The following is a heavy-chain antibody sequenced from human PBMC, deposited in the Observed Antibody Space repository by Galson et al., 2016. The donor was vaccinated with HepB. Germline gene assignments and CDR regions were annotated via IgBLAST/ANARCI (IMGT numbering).Heavy chain of an antibody. D-gene: IGHD3-9*01. V-gene: IGHV3-30*18. J-gene: IGHJ4*02. Sequence: SLRLSCAASGLAFSNYAMHWVRHAPGKGLEWVAAVSYDGRNKYYADSVKGRFTISRDNSKNTVYLQMNRLRVVDTAVYYCAKNDILAGYSAFDYWGQGTLVTVSS. CDR3: AKNDILAGYSAFDY. CDR1: GLAFSNYA. CDR2: VSYDGRNK.